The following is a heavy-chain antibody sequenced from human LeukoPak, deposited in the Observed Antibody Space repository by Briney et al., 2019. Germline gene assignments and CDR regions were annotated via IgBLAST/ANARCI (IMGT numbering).Heavy chain of an antibody. CDR1: GFTVSSNY. J-gene: IGHJ6*02. Sequence: PGGSLRLSCAASGFTVSSNYMSWVRQAPGKGLEWVSVIYSGGSTYYADSVKGRFTISRDNSKNTLYLQMNSLRAEDTAVYYCATEKPAAIDYSYYGMDVWGQGTTVTVSS. V-gene: IGHV3-53*01. D-gene: IGHD2-2*01. CDR2: IYSGGST. CDR3: ATEKPAAIDYSYYGMDV.